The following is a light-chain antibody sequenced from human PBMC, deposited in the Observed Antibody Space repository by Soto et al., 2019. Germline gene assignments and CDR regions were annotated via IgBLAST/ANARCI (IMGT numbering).Light chain of an antibody. CDR3: QQYSNSLWP. V-gene: IGKV3-20*01. J-gene: IGKJ1*01. CDR2: GAS. CDR1: QSVSSSY. Sequence: EIVLTQSPGILSLSPGERATLSCRASQSVSSSYLAWYQQKPGQAPRLLIYGASNRATGIPDRFSGSGSGTDFTLTISRLEPEDFAVYYCQQYSNSLWPFG.